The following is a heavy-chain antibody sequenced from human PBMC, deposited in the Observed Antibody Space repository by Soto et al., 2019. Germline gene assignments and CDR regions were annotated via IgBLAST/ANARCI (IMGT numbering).Heavy chain of an antibody. CDR2: ISGSGGST. D-gene: IGHD6-13*01. CDR3: AKGGSSWYGFDY. Sequence: EVQLLESGGGLVQPGGSLRLSCAASGFTFSSYAMSWVRQAPGKGLEWVSGISGSGGSTYYADSVKGWFTISRDNPRNTLYLQMNSLRAEDTAVYYCAKGGSSWYGFDYWGQGTLVTVSS. CDR1: GFTFSSYA. V-gene: IGHV3-23*01. J-gene: IGHJ4*02.